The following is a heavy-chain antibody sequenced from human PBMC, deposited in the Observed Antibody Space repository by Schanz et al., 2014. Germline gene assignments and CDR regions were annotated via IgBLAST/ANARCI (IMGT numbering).Heavy chain of an antibody. CDR1: GDSISSGSYY. CDR3: ARAGPTNYFDY. CDR2: IYFNGIT. V-gene: IGHV4-31*03. J-gene: IGHJ4*02. Sequence: QVQLQESGPGLVKPSETLSLTCTVSGDSISSGSYYWSWIRQHPGKGLEWIGYIYFNGITYYKPSLTARLIISVDPSKNHFSLILPLVTAADTAFYFCARAGPTNYFDYWGRGTLVTVSS.